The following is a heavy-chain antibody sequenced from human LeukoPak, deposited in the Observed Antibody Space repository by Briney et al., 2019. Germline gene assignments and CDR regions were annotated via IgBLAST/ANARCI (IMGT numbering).Heavy chain of an antibody. J-gene: IGHJ3*02. D-gene: IGHD3-10*01. V-gene: IGHV3-7*01. CDR3: AREPGIGYAFDI. Sequence: GGSLRLSCAASGFTFSSSWMTWVRQAPGKGLEWVANINQDGGEKHYVDSVKGRFTISRDNAKNSLYLQMNSLRAEDTAVYYCAREPGIGYAFDIWGQGTMSPSLQ. CDR1: GFTFSSSW. CDR2: INQDGGEK.